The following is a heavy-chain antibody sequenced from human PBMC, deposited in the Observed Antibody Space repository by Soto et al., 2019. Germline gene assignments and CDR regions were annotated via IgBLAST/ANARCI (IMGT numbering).Heavy chain of an antibody. CDR2: INPSGGST. V-gene: IGHV1-46*01. CDR1: GYTFTSYY. J-gene: IGHJ5*02. CDR3: ARGVVVAAPISWFDP. D-gene: IGHD2-15*01. Sequence: ASLKFSCKASGYTFTSYYMHWVRKAPEQGLEWMGIINPSGGSTSYAQKFQGRVTMTRDTSTSTVYMELSSLRSEDTAVYYCARGVVVAAPISWFDPWGQGTLVTVSS.